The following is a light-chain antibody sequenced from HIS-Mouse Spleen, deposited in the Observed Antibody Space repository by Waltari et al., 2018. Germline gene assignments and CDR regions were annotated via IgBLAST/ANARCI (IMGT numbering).Light chain of an antibody. Sequence: EIVLTQSPATLSLSPGERATLSCRASQSASSYVAWYQQKPGQAPRLLIYDASNRATGIPARFSGSGSGTDFTLTISSLEPEDFAVYYCQQRSNWPPITFGQGTRLETK. CDR2: DAS. J-gene: IGKJ5*01. CDR1: QSASSY. V-gene: IGKV3-11*01. CDR3: QQRSNWPPIT.